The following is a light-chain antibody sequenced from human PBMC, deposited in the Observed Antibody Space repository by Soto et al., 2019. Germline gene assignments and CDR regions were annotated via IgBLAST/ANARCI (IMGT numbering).Light chain of an antibody. CDR3: SSYTSISTYV. J-gene: IGLJ1*01. CDR2: DVT. Sequence: QSVLTQPASVSGSPGQPITTSCTGTSSDVGGYNFVSWYQQHPDKAPKLMIYDVTNRPSGVSNRFSGSKSGNTASLTISGLQAEDEADYYCSSYTSISTYVFGTGTKVTVL. CDR1: SSDVGGYNF. V-gene: IGLV2-14*01.